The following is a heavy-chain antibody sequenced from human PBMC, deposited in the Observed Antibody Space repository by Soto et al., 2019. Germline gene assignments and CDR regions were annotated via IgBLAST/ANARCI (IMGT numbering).Heavy chain of an antibody. CDR1: GFTFGSNW. V-gene: IGHV3-74*01. J-gene: IGHJ4*02. CDR2: ISSDGSRT. Sequence: GGSLRLSCAASGFTFGSNWMHWVRQAPGKGLVWVSRISSDGSRTSYADSVRGRFTISRDNAKNTLYLQMSSLRAEDTAVYYCVGPYSRSWWLLDYWGQGTLVTVSS. D-gene: IGHD6-13*01. CDR3: VGPYSRSWWLLDY.